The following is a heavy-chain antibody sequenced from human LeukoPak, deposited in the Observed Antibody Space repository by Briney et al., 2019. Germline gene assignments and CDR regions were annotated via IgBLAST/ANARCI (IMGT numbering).Heavy chain of an antibody. J-gene: IGHJ4*02. Sequence: TGGSLRLSCVASGFGFNNHEMNWVRQAPGKGLEWVSYISSGGGSIYYADSVKGRFTISRDNAKYSLYLQMNSLRAEDTAVYYCARISTNTWYNFDYWGQGTLVTVSS. CDR2: ISSGGGSI. CDR3: ARISTNTWYNFDY. D-gene: IGHD2-2*01. V-gene: IGHV3-48*03. CDR1: GFGFNNHE.